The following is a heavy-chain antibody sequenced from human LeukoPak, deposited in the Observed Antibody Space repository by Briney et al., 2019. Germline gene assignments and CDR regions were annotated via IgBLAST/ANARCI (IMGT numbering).Heavy chain of an antibody. J-gene: IGHJ4*02. CDR1: GFTFSSYG. V-gene: IGHV3-30*02. CDR3: AKDRDIVVVPAPLD. Sequence: GGSLRLSCAASGFTFSSYGMHWVRQAPGKGLEWVAFIRYDGSNKYYADSVKGRFTISRDNSKNTLYLQMNSLRAEDTAVYYCAKDRDIVVVPAPLDWGQGTLVTVSS. CDR2: IRYDGSNK. D-gene: IGHD2-2*01.